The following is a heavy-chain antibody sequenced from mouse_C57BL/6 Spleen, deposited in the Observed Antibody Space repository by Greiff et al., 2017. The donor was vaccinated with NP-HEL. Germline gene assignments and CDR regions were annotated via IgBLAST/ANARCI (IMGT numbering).Heavy chain of an antibody. CDR1: GYTFTDYY. CDR2: INPYNGGT. Sequence: EVQLQQSGPVLVKPGASVKMSCKASGYTFTDYYMNWVKQSHGKSLEWIGVINPYNGGTSYNQKFKGKATLTVDKSSSTAYMELNSRTSEDSAVYYCARKGFTTVVATDAMDYWGQGTSVTVSS. V-gene: IGHV1-19*01. J-gene: IGHJ4*01. D-gene: IGHD1-1*01. CDR3: ARKGFTTVVATDAMDY.